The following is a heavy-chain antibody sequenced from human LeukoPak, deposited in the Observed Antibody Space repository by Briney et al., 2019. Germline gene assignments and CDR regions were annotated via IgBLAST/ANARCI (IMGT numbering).Heavy chain of an antibody. Sequence: ASVKVSCKASGYTFTTYYMHWVRQAPGQGVEWMGIINPSGGSTGHAQKFQGRVTMTRDTSTSTVYMELSSLGSEDTAVYYCAAGDLVYDYWGQGTLVTVSS. CDR3: AAGDLVYDY. CDR2: INPSGGST. CDR1: GYTFTTYY. J-gene: IGHJ4*02. V-gene: IGHV1-46*01. D-gene: IGHD4-17*01.